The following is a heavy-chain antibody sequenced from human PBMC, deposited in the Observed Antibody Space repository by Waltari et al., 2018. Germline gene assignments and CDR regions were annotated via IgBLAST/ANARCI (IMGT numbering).Heavy chain of an antibody. V-gene: IGHV1-69*02. J-gene: IGHJ6*02. D-gene: IGHD6-13*01. CDR1: GGTFSSYT. Sequence: SCQASGGTFSSYTISWVRQAPGQGLEWMGRIIPILGIANYAQKFQGRVTITADKSTSTAYMELSSLRSEDTAVYYCARGDSSSWYYYYGMDVWGQGTTVTVSS. CDR2: IIPILGIA. CDR3: ARGDSSSWYYYYGMDV.